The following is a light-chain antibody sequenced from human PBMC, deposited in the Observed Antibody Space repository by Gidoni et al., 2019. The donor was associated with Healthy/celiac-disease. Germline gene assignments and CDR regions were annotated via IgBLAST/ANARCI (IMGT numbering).Light chain of an antibody. V-gene: IGKV3-20*01. CDR2: GAS. J-gene: IGKJ1*01. CDR1: QSVSSSY. CDR3: QQYGSSPPWT. Sequence: ELVLTPSPGTLSLSPGERATLSCRASQSVSSSYLAWYQQKPGQAPRLLIYGASSRATGIPDRCSGSGSGKDFTLTSSRLEPEDFAVYYCQQYGSSPPWTFGQGTKVEIK.